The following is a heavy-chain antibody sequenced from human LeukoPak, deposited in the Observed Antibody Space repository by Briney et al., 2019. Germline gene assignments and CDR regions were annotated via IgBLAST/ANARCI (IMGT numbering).Heavy chain of an antibody. D-gene: IGHD3-3*01. CDR1: GFTFSTYW. CDR3: AREEHYDFWSGYYYYYGMDV. CDR2: IKRDGSEK. J-gene: IGHJ6*02. Sequence: SGGSLRLSCAASGFTFSTYWMSWVHQAPGKGLECVANIKRDGSEKYYVDSVKGRFTISRDNAKNSLYLQMNSLRVEDTAVYYCAREEHYDFWSGYYYYYGMDVWGQGTTVTVSS. V-gene: IGHV3-7*01.